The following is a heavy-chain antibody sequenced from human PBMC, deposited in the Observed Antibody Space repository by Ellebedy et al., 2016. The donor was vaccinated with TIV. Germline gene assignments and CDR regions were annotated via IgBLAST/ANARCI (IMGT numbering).Heavy chain of an antibody. CDR2: IEFDGVSQ. CDR3: ARGDSGSYLDY. V-gene: IGHV3-30*04. D-gene: IGHD1-26*01. J-gene: IGHJ4*02. CDR1: GFIFSNYA. Sequence: GESLKISCAASGFIFSNYAMHWVRQAPGKGLEWVALIEFDGVSQFYADSVQGRFTISRDNSRNTLYLQMSNLRPEDTAMYYCARGDSGSYLDYWGQGTRLTVSS.